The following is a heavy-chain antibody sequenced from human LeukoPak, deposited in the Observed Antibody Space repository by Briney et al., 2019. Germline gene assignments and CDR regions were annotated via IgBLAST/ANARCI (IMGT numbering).Heavy chain of an antibody. CDR2: IKEDGSER. V-gene: IGHV3-7*01. Sequence: PGGSLRLSCATSGFIFGTFWMTWVRQAPGGALEWVANIKEDGSERFCVDSVEGRFTISRGNVKNSLDLHMNTLRVEDTAIYYCARGGRTGALDFWGQGAMVTVSS. J-gene: IGHJ3*01. CDR1: GFIFGTFW. D-gene: IGHD3-16*01. CDR3: ARGGRTGALDF.